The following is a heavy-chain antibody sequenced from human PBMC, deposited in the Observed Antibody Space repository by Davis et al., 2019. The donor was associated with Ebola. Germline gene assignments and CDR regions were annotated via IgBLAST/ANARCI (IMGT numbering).Heavy chain of an antibody. J-gene: IGHJ5*02. CDR1: GGSISSYS. V-gene: IGHV4-59*08. CDR2: IYYSGST. Sequence: MPSETLSLTCTVSGGSISSYSWSWIRQPPGKGLEWIGYIYYSGSTNYNPSLKSRVTISVDTSKNQFSLKLTSVTAADTAVYYCARQGYSSSLRNWFDPWGQGTLVTVSS. D-gene: IGHD6-13*01. CDR3: ARQGYSSSLRNWFDP.